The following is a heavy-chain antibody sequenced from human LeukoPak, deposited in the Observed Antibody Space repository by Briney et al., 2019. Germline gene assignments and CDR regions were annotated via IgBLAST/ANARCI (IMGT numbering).Heavy chain of an antibody. CDR3: VRDRYYASGSFYQMDV. V-gene: IGHV1-2*02. Sequence: ASVKVSCKASGYTFIGYYMHWVRQAPGQGLECMGWINPNSGGTDYEQKFQGRVTMTRDTSISTAYMELSRLRSDDTAVYYCVRDRYYASGSFYQMDVWGQGTTVTVSS. J-gene: IGHJ6*02. D-gene: IGHD3-10*01. CDR2: INPNSGGT. CDR1: GYTFIGYY.